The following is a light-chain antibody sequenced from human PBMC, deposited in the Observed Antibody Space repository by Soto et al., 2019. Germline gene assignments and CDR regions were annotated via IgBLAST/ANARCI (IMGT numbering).Light chain of an antibody. Sequence: QSALTQPPSVSGSPGQSVALSCTGTSSDVGSYNRVSWYQQPPGAAPKLMIYEVSNRPSGVPDRFSGSKSGNTASLTISGFQAEDEADYYCNSYTGSSTYVFGTGTKVTVL. CDR1: SSDVGSYNR. V-gene: IGLV2-18*02. CDR2: EVS. CDR3: NSYTGSSTYV. J-gene: IGLJ1*01.